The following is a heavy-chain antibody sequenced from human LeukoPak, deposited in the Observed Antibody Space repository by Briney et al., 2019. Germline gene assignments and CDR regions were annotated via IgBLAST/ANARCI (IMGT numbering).Heavy chain of an antibody. CDR1: GGTFSSYT. CDR2: IIPILGIA. CDR3: AREQVATISWNFGFDY. V-gene: IGHV1-69*04. J-gene: IGHJ4*02. D-gene: IGHD5-12*01. Sequence: VASVKVSCKASGGTFSSYTMSWARQAPGQGLEWMGRIIPILGIANYAQKFQGRVTITADKSTSTAYMELSSLRSEDTAVYYCAREQVATISWNFGFDYWGQGTLVTVSS.